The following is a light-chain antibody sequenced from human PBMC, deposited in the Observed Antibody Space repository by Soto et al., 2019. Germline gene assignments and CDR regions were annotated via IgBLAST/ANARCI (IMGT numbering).Light chain of an antibody. CDR1: SSNIGTNT. CDR2: SND. J-gene: IGLJ2*01. Sequence: QSVLTQPPSASGTPGQRVSISCSGGSSNIGTNTVNWYQHLPGTAPKLLIFSNDERPSGVPDRFSGSKSGTSASLAISGLQSDDEADYYCSSYAGNDRVGVFGGGTKLTVL. CDR3: SSYAGNDRVGV. V-gene: IGLV1-44*01.